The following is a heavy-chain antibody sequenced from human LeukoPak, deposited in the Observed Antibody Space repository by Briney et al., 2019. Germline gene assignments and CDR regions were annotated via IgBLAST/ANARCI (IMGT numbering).Heavy chain of an antibody. D-gene: IGHD5-24*01. V-gene: IGHV3-48*01. CDR2: IGIDSGNT. CDR1: GFTFSDYS. CDR3: ARDYKYAFDN. Sequence: GGSLRLSCAASGFTFSDYSMNWVRQAPGEGLEWISYIGIDSGNTNYADSVKGRFTISGGKAKNSLYLQMNSLRVEDTAVYYCARDYKYAFDNWGQGTLVTVSS. J-gene: IGHJ4*02.